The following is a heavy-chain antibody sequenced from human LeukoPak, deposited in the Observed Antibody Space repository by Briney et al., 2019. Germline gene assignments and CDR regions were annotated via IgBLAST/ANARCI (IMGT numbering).Heavy chain of an antibody. CDR3: TRDMDGYISY. J-gene: IGHJ4*02. CDR2: IYYSGST. CDR1: GGSISSSSYY. Sequence: SETLSLTCTVSGGSISSSSYYWGWIRQPPGKGLEWIGSIYYSGSTYYNPSLKSRVTILVDTSMNQFSLKLDSVTAADTAVYYCTRDMDGYISYWGQGTLVSVSS. V-gene: IGHV4-39*07. D-gene: IGHD5-24*01.